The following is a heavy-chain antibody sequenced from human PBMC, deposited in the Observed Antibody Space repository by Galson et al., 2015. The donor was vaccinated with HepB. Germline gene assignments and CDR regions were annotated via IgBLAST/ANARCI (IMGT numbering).Heavy chain of an antibody. CDR3: ARGGGRAGLVRY. CDR2: INSDGSST. Sequence: SLRLSCAASGFTFSSYWMHWVRQAPGKGLVWVSRINSDGSSTSYADSVKGRFTISRDNAKNTLYLQMNSLRAEDTAVYYCARGGGRAGLVRYWGQGTLVTVYS. J-gene: IGHJ4*02. V-gene: IGHV3-74*01. D-gene: IGHD3-10*01. CDR1: GFTFSSYW.